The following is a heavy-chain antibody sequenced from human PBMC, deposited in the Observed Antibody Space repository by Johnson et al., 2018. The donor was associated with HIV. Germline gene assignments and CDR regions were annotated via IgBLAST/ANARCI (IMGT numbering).Heavy chain of an antibody. CDR1: GFTFSDYY. CDR3: AKGRGYDYDALDF. Sequence: QVQLVESGGGLVKPGGSLRLSCVASGFTFSDYYMGWIRQAPGKGLEWVSFIRYDGSDKHYADSVKGRFTISRDNSKNTVYLQTNSLRAEDTAVYYCAKGRGYDYDALDFWGQGTMVTVSS. J-gene: IGHJ3*01. V-gene: IGHV3-30*02. D-gene: IGHD5-12*01. CDR2: IRYDGSDK.